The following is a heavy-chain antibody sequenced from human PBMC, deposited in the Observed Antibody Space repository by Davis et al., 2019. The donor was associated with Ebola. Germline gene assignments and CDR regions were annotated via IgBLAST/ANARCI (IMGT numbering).Heavy chain of an antibody. V-gene: IGHV1-69*10. D-gene: IGHD3-10*01. CDR3: ARDRGHFGMDV. CDR2: ISAYNGNT. CDR1: GGTFSSYA. Sequence: AASVKVSCKASGGTFSSYAISWVRQAPGQGLEWMGWISAYNGNTNYAQKFQGRVTITADKSTSTAYMELSSLRSEDTAVYYCARDRGHFGMDVWGQGTTVTVSS. J-gene: IGHJ6*02.